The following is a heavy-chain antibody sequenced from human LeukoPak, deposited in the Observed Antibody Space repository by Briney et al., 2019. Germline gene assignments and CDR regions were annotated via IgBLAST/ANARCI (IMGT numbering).Heavy chain of an antibody. J-gene: IGHJ4*02. Sequence: GGSLRLSCAASGFTFSNYAMSWVRQAPGKGLEWVSGISGAGSGTYYADSVKGRFTISRDNSKRTLYLQMNSLGAEDTAVYYCAKARGFLGRLADYWGQGTLVTVSS. CDR1: GFTFSNYA. CDR2: ISGAGSGT. V-gene: IGHV3-23*01. CDR3: AKARGFLGRLADY. D-gene: IGHD3-3*01.